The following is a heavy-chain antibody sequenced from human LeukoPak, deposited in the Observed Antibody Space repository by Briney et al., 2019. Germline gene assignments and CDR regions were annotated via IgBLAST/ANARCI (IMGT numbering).Heavy chain of an antibody. J-gene: IGHJ6*03. CDR2: IIPIFGTA. Sequence: ASVKVSCKASGGTFSSYAISWVRQAPGQGLEWMGGIIPIFGTANYAQKFQGRVTITADESTSTAYMELSSLRSEDTAVYYCATDGRGVAAAGNYYYYYYMDVWGKGTTVTVSS. CDR1: GGTFSSYA. CDR3: ATDGRGVAAAGNYYYYYYMDV. V-gene: IGHV1-69*13. D-gene: IGHD6-13*01.